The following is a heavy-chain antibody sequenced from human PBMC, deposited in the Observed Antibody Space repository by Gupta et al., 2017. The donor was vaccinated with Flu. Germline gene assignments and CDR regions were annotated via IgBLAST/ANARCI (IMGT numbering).Heavy chain of an antibody. CDR1: CRTYE. J-gene: IGHJ4*02. V-gene: IGHV3-48*03. D-gene: IGHD4-17*01. Sequence: CRTYEMDWGRQVPGKGVECLSYISSGSEVIFYRDSVKGRFTISRDNDGNSLYLQLNSVRAEDTAVYYCARGRTGDGDAFDSWGQGTLVTVSS. CDR2: ISSGSEVI. CDR3: ARGRTGDGDAFDS.